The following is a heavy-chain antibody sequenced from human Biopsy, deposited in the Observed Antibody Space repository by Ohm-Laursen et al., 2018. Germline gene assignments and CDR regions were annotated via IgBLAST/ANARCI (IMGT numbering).Heavy chain of an antibody. CDR2: IAPLFETT. D-gene: IGHD2-15*01. V-gene: IGHV1-69*13. CDR1: GYNFDIYP. CDR3: AKAGQTSGEYVVPRHFDS. J-gene: IGHJ4*02. Sequence: VKISCKASGYNFDIYPLFWVRQAPGQGFEWMGGIAPLFETTDSAQKFQGRVTITADRSTTTAYIELSGLTSEDAAIYYCAKAGQTSGEYVVPRHFDSWGQGTRVTVSS.